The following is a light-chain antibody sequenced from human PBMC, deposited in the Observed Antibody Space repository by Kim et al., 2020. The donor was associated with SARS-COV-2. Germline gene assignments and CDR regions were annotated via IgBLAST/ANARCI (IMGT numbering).Light chain of an antibody. CDR1: SSDVGGYNY. CDR2: DVS. J-gene: IGLJ3*02. CDR3: SSYTSSSTWG. V-gene: IGLV2-14*03. Sequence: GQSITISCTGTSSDVGGYNYVSWYQQHPGKAPKLMIYDVSNRPSGVSNRFSGSKSGNTASLTISGLQAEDEADYYCSSYTSSSTWGFGGGTKLTVL.